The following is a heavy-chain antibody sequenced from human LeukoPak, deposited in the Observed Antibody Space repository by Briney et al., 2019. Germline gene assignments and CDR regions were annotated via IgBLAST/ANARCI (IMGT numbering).Heavy chain of an antibody. J-gene: IGHJ4*02. CDR1: GGSISSYY. CDR3: ARQGYSGYDYSDY. D-gene: IGHD5-12*01. V-gene: IGHV4-59*08. CDR2: IYYSGST. Sequence: SETLSLTCTVSGGSISSYYWSWIRQPPGKGLEWIGYIYYSGSTNYNPPLKSRVTISVDTSKNQFSLKLSSVTAADTAVYYCARQGYSGYDYSDYWGQGTLVTVSS.